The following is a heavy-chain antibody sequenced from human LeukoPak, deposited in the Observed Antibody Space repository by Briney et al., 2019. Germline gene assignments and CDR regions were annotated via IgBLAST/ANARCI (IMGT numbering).Heavy chain of an antibody. D-gene: IGHD6-6*01. CDR1: GFIFSNYW. CDR3: AREYSSSSGRSFDY. Sequence: GGSLRLSCAASGFIFSNYWMTWVRQAPGKGLEWVANIKQDGSEKYYVDSVKGRFTISRDNAKNSLYLQMNSLRAEDTAVYYCAREYSSSSGRSFDYWGQGTLVTVSS. J-gene: IGHJ4*02. CDR2: IKQDGSEK. V-gene: IGHV3-7*01.